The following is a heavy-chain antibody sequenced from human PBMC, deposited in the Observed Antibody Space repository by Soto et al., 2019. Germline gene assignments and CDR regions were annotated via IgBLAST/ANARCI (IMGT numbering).Heavy chain of an antibody. CDR1: GYTFTSYG. J-gene: IGHJ6*03. V-gene: IGHV1-18*01. D-gene: IGHD4-4*01. CDR2: ISGYNGNT. CDR3: AKADSNYAGRFSYYYMDV. Sequence: EASVKVSCKASGYTFTSYGISWVRQAPGQGPEWMGWISGYNGNTHYPQKFQGKVTMTTDTSTSTAYMELRSLRSDDTAVYYCAKADSNYAGRFSYYYMDVWGNGTLVTVSS.